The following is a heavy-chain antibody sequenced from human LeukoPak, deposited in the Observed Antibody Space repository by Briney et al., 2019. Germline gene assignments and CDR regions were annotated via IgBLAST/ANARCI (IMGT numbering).Heavy chain of an antibody. Sequence: SESLSLTRTVSVGSIRTYNWSWIRQPPGKRLEWIGYIYYGGSTNYNPSLKSRVTISLDTSKNQFSLKLNSVTAADTAMYYCARSFSPNYYDLLDYWGQGTLVTVSS. D-gene: IGHD3-22*01. CDR1: VGSIRTYN. V-gene: IGHV4-59*01. J-gene: IGHJ4*02. CDR3: ARSFSPNYYDLLDY. CDR2: IYYGGST.